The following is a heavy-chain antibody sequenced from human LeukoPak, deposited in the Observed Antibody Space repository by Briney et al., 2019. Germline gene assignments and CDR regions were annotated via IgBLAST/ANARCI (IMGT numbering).Heavy chain of an antibody. V-gene: IGHV3-23*01. Sequence: GGSLRLSCAASGFTFSSYAMSWVRQAPGKGLEWVSAISGSGGSTYYADSVKGRFTISRDNSKNTLYLQMNSLRAEDTAVYYCARDLSSSWYRYYFDYWGQGTLVTVSS. D-gene: IGHD6-13*01. CDR1: GFTFSSYA. J-gene: IGHJ4*02. CDR2: ISGSGGST. CDR3: ARDLSSSWYRYYFDY.